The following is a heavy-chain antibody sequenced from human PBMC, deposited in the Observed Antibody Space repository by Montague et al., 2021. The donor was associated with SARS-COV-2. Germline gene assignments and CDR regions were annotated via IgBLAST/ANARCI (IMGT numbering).Heavy chain of an antibody. Sequence: TLSLTCTVSGGSISSGGYYWSWIRQHPGKGLEWIGYIYYSGSTYYNPSLKSRVTISVDTSKNQFSLKLSSVTAADTAVYYCARSSAPSISSFGVSNTYWEFDLWGRGTMVTVSS. V-gene: IGHV4-31*03. CDR3: ARSSAPSISSFGVSNTYWEFDL. CDR2: IYYSGST. D-gene: IGHD3-3*01. J-gene: IGHJ2*01. CDR1: GGSISSGGYY.